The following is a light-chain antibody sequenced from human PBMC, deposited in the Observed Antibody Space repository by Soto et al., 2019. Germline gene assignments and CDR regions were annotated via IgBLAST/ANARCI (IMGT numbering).Light chain of an antibody. Sequence: EIVLTQSPGTLSLSPGERATLSCRASQSVSSSYLAWYQQKPGQAPRLLIYGASSRATGIPDRFSGSGSGTDFTLTLSRLEPEDFAVYYCQQYGSSPPTWTFGQGTKVEIK. J-gene: IGKJ1*01. V-gene: IGKV3-20*01. CDR1: QSVSSSY. CDR2: GAS. CDR3: QQYGSSPPTWT.